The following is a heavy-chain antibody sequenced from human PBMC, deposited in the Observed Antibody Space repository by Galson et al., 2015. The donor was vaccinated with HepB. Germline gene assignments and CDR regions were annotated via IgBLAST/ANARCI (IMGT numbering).Heavy chain of an antibody. J-gene: IGHJ6*02. CDR1: GFTFSSYS. CDR3: ARLGYCTNGVCYTTDYGMDV. CDR2: ISSSSSYI. D-gene: IGHD2-8*01. V-gene: IGHV3-21*01. Sequence: SLRLSCAASGFTFSSYSMNWVRQAPGKGLEWVSSISSSSSYIYYADSVKGRFTISRDNAKNSLYLQMNSLRAEDTAVYYCARLGYCTNGVCYTTDYGMDVWGQGTTVTVSS.